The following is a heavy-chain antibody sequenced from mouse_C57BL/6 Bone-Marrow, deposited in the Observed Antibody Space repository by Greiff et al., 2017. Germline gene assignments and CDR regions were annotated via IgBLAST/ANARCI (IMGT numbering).Heavy chain of an antibody. J-gene: IGHJ3*01. V-gene: IGHV1-74*01. D-gene: IGHD1-3*01. Sequence: QVHVKQPGAELVKPGASVKVSCKASGYTFTSYWMHWVKQRPGQGLEWIGRIHPSDSDTNYNQKFKGKATLTVDKSSSTAYMQLSSLTSEDSAVYYGAISSSIAGRGFAYWGQGTLVTVSA. CDR2: IHPSDSDT. CDR1: GYTFTSYW. CDR3: AISSSIAGRGFAY.